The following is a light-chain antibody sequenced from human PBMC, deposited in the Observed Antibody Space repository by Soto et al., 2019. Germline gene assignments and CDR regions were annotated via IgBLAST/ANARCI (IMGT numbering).Light chain of an antibody. V-gene: IGKV3-20*01. CDR3: QQYGSSAPIT. CDR2: GAS. Sequence: EIVLTQSPGTLSLSPGERATLSCRASQSVSSNYLAWYQQKPGQAPSLLIYGASSRATGIPDRFSGSGSGTDFTLTISRLEPEDFAMYYCQQYGSSAPITFGQGTRLEIE. J-gene: IGKJ5*01. CDR1: QSVSSNY.